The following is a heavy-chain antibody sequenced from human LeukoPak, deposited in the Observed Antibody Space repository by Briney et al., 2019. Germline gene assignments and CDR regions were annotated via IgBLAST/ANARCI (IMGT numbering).Heavy chain of an antibody. V-gene: IGHV3-7*01. CDR2: IKHDGSEKQDGSEK. CDR1: GFTFSQYW. J-gene: IGHJ6*03. Sequence: GGSLRLSCAASGFTFSQYWMSWVRQAPGKGLEWVANIKHDGSEKQDGSEKNYVDSVKGRFTISRDNAKNSLYLQMNSLRAEDTAVYYCARSGRGFESFFFYMDVWGKGTTVTVSS. CDR3: ARSGRGFESFFFYMDV. D-gene: IGHD3-10*01.